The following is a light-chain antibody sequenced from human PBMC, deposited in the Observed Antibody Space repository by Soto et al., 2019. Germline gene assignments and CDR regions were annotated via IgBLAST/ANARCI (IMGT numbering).Light chain of an antibody. CDR3: QQSYSTLPWT. CDR1: QSISSY. Sequence: DIQMTQSPSSLSASVGDRVTITCRASQSISSYLNWYQQKPGKAPKLLIYAASSLQSGVPSRFSGSGSGTDFTLTISSLQPEDFETYYCQQSYSTLPWTFGQGTKVEIK. J-gene: IGKJ1*01. V-gene: IGKV1-39*01. CDR2: AAS.